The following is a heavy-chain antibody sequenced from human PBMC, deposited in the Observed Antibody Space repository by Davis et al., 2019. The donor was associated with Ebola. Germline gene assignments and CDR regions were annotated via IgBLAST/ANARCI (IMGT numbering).Heavy chain of an antibody. D-gene: IGHD1-7*01. J-gene: IGHJ4*02. CDR2: INSDGSST. Sequence: GESLKISCAASGFTFSSYSMNWVRQAPGKGLVWVSRINSDGSSTSYADSVKGRFTISRDNAKNTLYLQMNSLRAEDTAVYYCARDNWNYDFDYWGQGTLVTVSS. V-gene: IGHV3-74*01. CDR1: GFTFSSYS. CDR3: ARDNWNYDFDY.